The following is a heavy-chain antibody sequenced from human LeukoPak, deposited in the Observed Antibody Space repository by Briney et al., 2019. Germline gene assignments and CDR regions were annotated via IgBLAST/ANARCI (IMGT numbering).Heavy chain of an antibody. CDR2: ISGSGGST. CDR1: GFTFSNAW. J-gene: IGHJ6*03. V-gene: IGHV3-23*01. Sequence: GGSLRLSCAASGFTFSNAWMSWVRQAPGKGLEWVSAISGSGGSTYYADSVKGRFTISRDNSKNTLYLQMNSLRAEDTAVYYCAKFSYYGSGNGFRYYYYYMDVWGKGTTVTVSS. D-gene: IGHD3-10*01. CDR3: AKFSYYGSGNGFRYYYYYMDV.